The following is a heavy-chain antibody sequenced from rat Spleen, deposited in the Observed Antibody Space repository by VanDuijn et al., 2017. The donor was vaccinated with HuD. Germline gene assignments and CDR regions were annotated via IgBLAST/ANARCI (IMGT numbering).Heavy chain of an antibody. CDR1: GFTFSDYN. D-gene: IGHD4-6*01. CDR2: IIYDGRRN. Sequence: EVQLVESDGGLVQPGRSLKLSCAASGFTFSDYNMAWVRQAPKKGLEWVATIIYDGRRNYYRDSVKGRFTISRDTAKSTLYLQMDSLRSEHTATYYCVRHWGYWGQGVMVTVSS. V-gene: IGHV5S10*01. CDR3: VRHWGY. J-gene: IGHJ2*01.